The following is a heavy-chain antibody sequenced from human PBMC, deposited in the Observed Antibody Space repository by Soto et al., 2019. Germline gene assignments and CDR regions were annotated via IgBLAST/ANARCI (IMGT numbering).Heavy chain of an antibody. CDR2: IIPIFGTA. D-gene: IGHD6-19*01. V-gene: IGHV1-69*05. CDR1: GGTFSSYA. Sequence: SVKVSCKASGGTFSSYAISWVRQAPGQGLEWMGGIIPIFGTANYAQKFQGRVTMTRNTSISTAYMELSSLKSDDTAVYYCARGRGWRDYWGQGTLVTVSS. J-gene: IGHJ4*02. CDR3: ARGRGWRDY.